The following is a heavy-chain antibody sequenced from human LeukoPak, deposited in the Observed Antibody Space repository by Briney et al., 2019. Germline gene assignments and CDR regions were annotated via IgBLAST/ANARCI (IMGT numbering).Heavy chain of an antibody. J-gene: IGHJ1*01. CDR2: IIPIFGTA. CDR3: AREAHYYGSGSYYNLID. Sequence: SVKVSCKASGGTFSSYAISWVRQAPGQGLEWMGGIIPIFGTANYAQKFQGRVTITTDESTSTAYMELSSLRSEDTAMYYCAREAHYYGSGSYYNLIDWGQGTLVTVSS. V-gene: IGHV1-69*05. D-gene: IGHD3-10*01. CDR1: GGTFSSYA.